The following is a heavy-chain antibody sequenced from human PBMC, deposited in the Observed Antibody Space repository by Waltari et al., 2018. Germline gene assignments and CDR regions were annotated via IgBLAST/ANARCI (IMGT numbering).Heavy chain of an antibody. D-gene: IGHD6-25*01. V-gene: IGHV4-59*01. Sequence: QVQLQESGPGLVKPSETLSLTCTVSGGSISSYYWSWIRQPPGKGLEVIGYIDYSGSTNYNPSLKSRVTISVDTSKNQFSLKLSSVTAADTAVYYCARDGYPGNWFDPWGQGTLVTVSS. CDR3: ARDGYPGNWFDP. J-gene: IGHJ5*02. CDR1: GGSISSYY. CDR2: IDYSGST.